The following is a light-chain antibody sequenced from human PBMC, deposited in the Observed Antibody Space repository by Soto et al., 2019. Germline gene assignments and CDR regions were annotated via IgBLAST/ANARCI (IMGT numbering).Light chain of an antibody. CDR3: RQRSNWPPT. Sequence: EVVLTQSPATLSLSPGQRATLSCRASQSVSSYLAWYQQRPGQAPRLLIYDASKRATGIPAKFSGSGSGTDFTLTIRTLEPEDFAVYYCRQRSNWPPTFGGGTKVEIK. CDR1: QSVSSY. V-gene: IGKV3-11*01. CDR2: DAS. J-gene: IGKJ4*01.